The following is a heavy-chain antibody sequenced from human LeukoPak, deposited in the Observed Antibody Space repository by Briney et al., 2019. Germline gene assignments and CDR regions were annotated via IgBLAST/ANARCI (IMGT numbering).Heavy chain of an antibody. D-gene: IGHD5-12*01. Sequence: MASETLSLTCTVSGYSISSGYYWGWIRQPPGKGLEWIGSIYHSGSAYYNPSLKSRVTISVDTSKNQFSLKLSSVTAADTAVYYCARVRGYSDYYYYMDVWGKGTTVTISS. V-gene: IGHV4-38-2*02. CDR2: IYHSGSA. CDR1: GYSISSGYY. CDR3: ARVRGYSDYYYYMDV. J-gene: IGHJ6*03.